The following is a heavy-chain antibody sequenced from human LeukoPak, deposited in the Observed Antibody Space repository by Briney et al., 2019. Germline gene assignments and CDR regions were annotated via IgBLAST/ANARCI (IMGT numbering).Heavy chain of an antibody. J-gene: IGHJ6*03. V-gene: IGHV3-64*01. CDR3: ARDRGDTYYYYMDV. CDR2: ISSNGGST. D-gene: IGHD3-10*01. Sequence: PGGSPRLSCAASGFTFSSYAMHWVRQAPGKGLEYVSAISSNGGSTYYANSVNGRFNISRDNSKNTLYLQMGSLRTEDTAVYYCARDRGDTYYYYMDVWDKGTTVIISS. CDR1: GFTFSSYA.